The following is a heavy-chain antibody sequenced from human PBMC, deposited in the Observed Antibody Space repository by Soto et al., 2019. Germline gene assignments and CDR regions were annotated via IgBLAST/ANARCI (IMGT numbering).Heavy chain of an antibody. V-gene: IGHV3-33*01. CDR3: ARGRVDGGELDL. CDR1: GFTFRTYG. J-gene: IGHJ4*02. CDR2: IWYDASNK. D-gene: IGHD1-26*01. Sequence: VQLVESGGGVVQPGRSLRLSCAASGFTFRTYGMYWVRQAPGKGLEWVAVIWYDASNKYYADSVKGRFTISRDNSENTLYLQMNSLRAEDTAVYYCARGRVDGGELDLWGQGTLVTVSP.